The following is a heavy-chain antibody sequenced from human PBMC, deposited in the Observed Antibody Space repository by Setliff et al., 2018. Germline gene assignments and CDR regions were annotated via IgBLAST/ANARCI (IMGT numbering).Heavy chain of an antibody. D-gene: IGHD2-15*01. Sequence: ASVKVSCKASGYIFRDYYIHWVRQATGQGLEWMGWMNPTSGNTGYAQKFQGRVTMTRNTSISTAYMELSSLRSEDTAVYYCARGAPGRYCSGGSCSYFDYWGQGILVTVSS. V-gene: IGHV1-8*02. CDR3: ARGAPGRYCSGGSCSYFDY. J-gene: IGHJ4*02. CDR2: MNPTSGNT. CDR1: GYIFRDYY.